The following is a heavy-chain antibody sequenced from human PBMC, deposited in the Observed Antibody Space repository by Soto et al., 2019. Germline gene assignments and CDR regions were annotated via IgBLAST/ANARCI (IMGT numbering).Heavy chain of an antibody. D-gene: IGHD2-21*01. Sequence: GESLKISCKGSGYSFTSYWIGWVRQMPGKGLEWMGIIYPGDSDTRYSPSLQGQVTISADKSISTAYLQWSSLKASDTAMYYCARLKVVVIRGGSWFDPWGQGTLVTVSS. CDR1: GYSFTSYW. V-gene: IGHV5-51*01. J-gene: IGHJ5*02. CDR3: ARLKVVVIRGGSWFDP. CDR2: IYPGDSDT.